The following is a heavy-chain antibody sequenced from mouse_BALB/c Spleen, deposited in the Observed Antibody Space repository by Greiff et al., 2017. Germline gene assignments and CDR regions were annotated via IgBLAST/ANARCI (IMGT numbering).Heavy chain of an antibody. CDR2: ISYSGST. CDR1: GYSITSDYA. D-gene: IGHD2-4*01. V-gene: IGHV3-2*02. J-gene: IGHJ3*01. CDR3: ARWDDYDGFAY. Sequence: DVKLQESGPGLVKPSQSLSLTCTVTGYSITSDYAWNWIRQFPGNKLEWMGYISYSGSTSYNPSLKSRISITRDTSKNQFFLQLNSVTTEDTATYYCARWDDYDGFAYWGQGTLVTVSA.